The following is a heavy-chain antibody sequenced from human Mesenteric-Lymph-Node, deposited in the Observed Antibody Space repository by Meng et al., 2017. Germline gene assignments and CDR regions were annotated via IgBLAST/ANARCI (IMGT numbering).Heavy chain of an antibody. CDR1: GGTFSSYA. J-gene: IGHJ4*02. D-gene: IGHD2-15*01. V-gene: IGHV1-69*06. CDR2: IIPIFGTA. Sequence: SVKVSCKASGGTFSSYAISWVRQAPGQGLEWMGGIIPIFGTANYAQKFQGRVTITADKSTSTAYMELSSLRSEDTAVYYCAIGGYCSGGSCSFFDYWGQGTLVTVSS. CDR3: AIGGYCSGGSCSFFDY.